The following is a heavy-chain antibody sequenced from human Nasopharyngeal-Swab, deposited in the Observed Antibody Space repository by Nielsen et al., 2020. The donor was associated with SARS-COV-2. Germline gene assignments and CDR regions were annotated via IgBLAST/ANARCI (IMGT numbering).Heavy chain of an antibody. Sequence: GESLKISCAASGFTFSSYWMHWVRQDPGKGLVWVSRVNNGGSNTNYADSVKGRFTISRDNAKNTLYLQMNSLRAEDTALYYCARALNGYFDLWGRGTLVAVSS. CDR2: VNNGGSNT. V-gene: IGHV3-74*01. CDR1: GFTFSSYW. CDR3: ARALNGYFDL. J-gene: IGHJ2*01.